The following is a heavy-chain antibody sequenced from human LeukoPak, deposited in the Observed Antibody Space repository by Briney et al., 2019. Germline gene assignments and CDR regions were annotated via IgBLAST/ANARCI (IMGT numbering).Heavy chain of an antibody. CDR1: GFTFSRYE. CDR3: ARLDLYGWGFDY. D-gene: IGHD6-19*01. Sequence: HPGGSLRLSCEASGFTFSRYEMNWVRQAPGKGLDWVSSISSGGSDRYYADSVKGRFTISRDFVKNSLYLQMNSLRAEDTAVYYCARLDLYGWGFDYWGQGALVTVSS. J-gene: IGHJ4*02. CDR2: ISSGGSDR. V-gene: IGHV3-48*03.